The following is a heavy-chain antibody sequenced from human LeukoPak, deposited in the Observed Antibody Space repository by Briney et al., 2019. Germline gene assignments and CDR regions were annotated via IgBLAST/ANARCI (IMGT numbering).Heavy chain of an antibody. CDR1: GYTFTRYY. D-gene: IGHD1-26*01. V-gene: IGHV1-2*02. J-gene: IGHJ4*02. CDR3: ARVLCAAGSYYGFDY. Sequence: ASVTVSFKASGYTFTRYYRHWLGQAPAPGREGMGLIYTNSGGTNYAQKFQGRVTMTRDTSISTAYMELSRLRSDDTAVYYCARVLCAAGSYYGFDYWGQGTLVTVSS. CDR2: IYTNSGGT.